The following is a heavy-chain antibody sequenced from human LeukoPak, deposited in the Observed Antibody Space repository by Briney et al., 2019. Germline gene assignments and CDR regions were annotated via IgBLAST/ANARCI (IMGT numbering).Heavy chain of an antibody. V-gene: IGHV3-48*01. CDR1: LFTFSSYS. Sequence: PGGSLRLSCAASLFTFSSYSMNWVRQAPGRGLEWVSYISSGSRTIYYADSVQGRFTVFRDNVKNLLFLQMNSLRVGDTAVYYCVRESITGHRDFDYWGQGILVTVSS. D-gene: IGHD2-8*02. CDR3: VRESITGHRDFDY. J-gene: IGHJ4*02. CDR2: ISSGSRTI.